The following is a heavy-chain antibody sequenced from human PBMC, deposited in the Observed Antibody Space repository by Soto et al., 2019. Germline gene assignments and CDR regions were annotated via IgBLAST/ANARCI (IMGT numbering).Heavy chain of an antibody. D-gene: IGHD3-3*01. V-gene: IGHV4-34*01. CDR2: INHSGST. CDR3: ARGHKPYYDFWSGSSNWFDP. Sequence: SETLSLTCAVYGGSFSGYYWSWIRQPPGKGLEWIGEINHSGSTNYNPSLKSRVTISVDTSKNQFSLKLSSVTAADTAVYYCARGHKPYYDFWSGSSNWFDPWGQGTLVTVSS. J-gene: IGHJ5*02. CDR1: GGSFSGYY.